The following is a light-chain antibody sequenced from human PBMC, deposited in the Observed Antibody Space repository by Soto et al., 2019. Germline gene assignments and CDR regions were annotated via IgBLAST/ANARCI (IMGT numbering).Light chain of an antibody. Sequence: EIVLTQSPGTLSLSPGERATLSCRASQSVRSSYLAWYQQKLGQAPRLLIYGVSNRATGIPDRFSGSGSGTDFTLTISRLESEDFEVYYCQQYGTSPRTFGQGTKEEIK. CDR2: GVS. CDR3: QQYGTSPRT. V-gene: IGKV3-20*01. CDR1: QSVRSSY. J-gene: IGKJ1*01.